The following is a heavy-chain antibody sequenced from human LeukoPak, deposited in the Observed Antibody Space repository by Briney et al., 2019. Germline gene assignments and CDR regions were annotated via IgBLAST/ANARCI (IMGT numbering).Heavy chain of an antibody. D-gene: IGHD3-10*01. V-gene: IGHV3-9*01. CDR1: GFTFDDYA. CDR3: AKARGAWTQKDYFDY. CDR2: ISWNSGSI. Sequence: GGSLRLSCAASGFTFDDYAMHWVRQALGKGLEWVSGISWNSGSIGYADSVKGRFTISRDNAKNSLYLQMNSLRAEDTALYYCAKARGAWTQKDYFDYWGQGTLVTVSS. J-gene: IGHJ4*02.